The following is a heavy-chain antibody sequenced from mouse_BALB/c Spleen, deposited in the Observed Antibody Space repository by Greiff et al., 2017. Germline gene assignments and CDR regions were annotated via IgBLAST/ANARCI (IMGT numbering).Heavy chain of an antibody. J-gene: IGHJ4*01. V-gene: IGHV5-6-3*01. Sequence: EVQGVESGGGLVQPGGSLKLSCAASGFTFSSYGMSWVRQTPDKRLELVATINSNGGSTYYPDSVKGRFTISRDNAKNTLYLQMSSLKSEDTAMYYCARGAAMDYWGQGTSVTVSS. CDR2: INSNGGST. CDR3: ARGAAMDY. CDR1: GFTFSSYG.